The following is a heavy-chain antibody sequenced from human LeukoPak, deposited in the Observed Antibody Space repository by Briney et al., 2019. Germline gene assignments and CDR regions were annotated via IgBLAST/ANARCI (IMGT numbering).Heavy chain of an antibody. J-gene: IGHJ5*02. CDR2: INHSGST. D-gene: IGHD4-17*01. CDR1: GGSFSGYY. CDR3: ARGYGDHLDNWFDP. Sequence: PSETLSLTCAVYGGSFSGYYWSWIRQPPGKGLEWIGEINHSGSTNYNPSLKSRVTISVDTSKNQFSLKLSSVTAADTAVYYCARGYGDHLDNWFDPWGQGTLVTVSS. V-gene: IGHV4-34*01.